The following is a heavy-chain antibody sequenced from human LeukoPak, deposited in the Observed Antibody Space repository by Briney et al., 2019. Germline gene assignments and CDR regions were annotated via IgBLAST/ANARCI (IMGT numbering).Heavy chain of an antibody. D-gene: IGHD5-24*01. Sequence: PSETLSLTCTGSGGSISSYYWSWIRQPPGKGLEWIGYIYYSGSTNYNPSLKSRVTISVDTSKNQFSLKLSSVTAADTAVYYCARDSRDAYTLDYWGQGTLVTVSS. V-gene: IGHV4-59*01. J-gene: IGHJ4*02. CDR2: IYYSGST. CDR3: ARDSRDAYTLDY. CDR1: GGSISSYY.